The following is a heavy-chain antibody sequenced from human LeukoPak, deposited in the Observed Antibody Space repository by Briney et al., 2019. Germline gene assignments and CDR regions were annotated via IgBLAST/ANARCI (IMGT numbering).Heavy chain of an antibody. CDR2: VYYSGTA. J-gene: IGHJ4*02. CDR1: GGSMRSYY. D-gene: IGHD6-19*01. CDR3: ARTKSGWYYSDY. Sequence: SETLSLTCTVSGGSMRSYYWSWIRQPPGKGLELIGYVYYSGTANYNPSLESRVTILVDTSRNQFSLNLSSVTAADTAVYYCARTKSGWYYSDYWGQGTLVSVSS. V-gene: IGHV4-59*08.